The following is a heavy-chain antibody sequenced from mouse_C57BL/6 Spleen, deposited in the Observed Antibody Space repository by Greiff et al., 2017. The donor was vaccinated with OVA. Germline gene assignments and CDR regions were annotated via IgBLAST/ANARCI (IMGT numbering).Heavy chain of an antibody. V-gene: IGHV1-12*01. Sequence: QVQLKQSGAELVRPGASVKMSCKASGYTFTSYNMHWVKQTPRQGLEWIGAIYPGNGDTSYNQKFKGKATLTVDKSSSTAYMQLSSLTSEDSAVYFCARYPAYYSNDYAMDYWGQGTSVTVSS. CDR2: IYPGNGDT. CDR1: GYTFTSYN. CDR3: ARYPAYYSNDYAMDY. J-gene: IGHJ4*01. D-gene: IGHD2-5*01.